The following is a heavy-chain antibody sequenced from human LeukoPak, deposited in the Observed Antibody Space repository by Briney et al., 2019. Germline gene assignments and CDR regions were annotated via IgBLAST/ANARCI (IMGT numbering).Heavy chain of an antibody. D-gene: IGHD6-19*01. CDR2: INPNSGDT. CDR1: GYTFTNYY. J-gene: IGHJ4*02. CDR3: AVMYKVAGPFDY. Sequence: ASVNVSCKASGYTFTNYYIHWVRQAPGQGLEWMGRINPNSGDTNYAQKFQGRVTMTRDTSISTAYMELSRLRSDDTAVYYCAVMYKVAGPFDYWGQGTLVTVSS. V-gene: IGHV1-2*02.